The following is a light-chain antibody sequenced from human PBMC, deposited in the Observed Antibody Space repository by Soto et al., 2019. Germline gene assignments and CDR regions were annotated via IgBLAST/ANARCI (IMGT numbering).Light chain of an antibody. CDR3: QQSYSTPPRYT. J-gene: IGKJ2*01. V-gene: IGKV1-39*01. CDR2: AAS. CDR1: QSISSW. Sequence: DIQMTQSPSTLSASVGDRVTITCRASQSISSWLAWYQQKPGRAPKLLIYAASTLQSGVPSRFSGSGSGTDFTLTISSLQPEDYATYYCQQSYSTPPRYTFGQGTKVDIK.